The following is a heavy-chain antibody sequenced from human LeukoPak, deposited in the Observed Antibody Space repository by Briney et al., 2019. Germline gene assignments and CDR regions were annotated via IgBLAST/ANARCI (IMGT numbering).Heavy chain of an antibody. CDR2: MNPNSGNT. D-gene: IGHD3-10*01. CDR3: ARGPSMVRGVKYSNWFDP. Sequence: ASVKVSCKASGYTFTSYDINWVRQATGQGLEWMGWMNPNSGNTDYAQKFQGRVTMTRNTSISTAYMELSSLRSEDTAVYYCARGPSMVRGVKYSNWFDPWGQGTLVTVSS. V-gene: IGHV1-8*01. CDR1: GYTFTSYD. J-gene: IGHJ5*02.